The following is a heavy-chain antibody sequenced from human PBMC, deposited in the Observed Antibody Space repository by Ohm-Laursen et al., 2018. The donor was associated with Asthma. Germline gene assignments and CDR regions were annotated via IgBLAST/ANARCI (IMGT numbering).Heavy chain of an antibody. CDR2: ISYDGSNK. J-gene: IGHJ4*02. Sequence: SLRLSCSASGFTFSSYSMNWVRQAPGKGLEWVAVISYDGSNKYYADSVKGRFTISRDNSKNTLYLQMNSLRAEDTAVYYCARVLDYWGQGTMVTVSS. V-gene: IGHV3-30*03. CDR3: ARVLDY. CDR1: GFTFSSYS. D-gene: IGHD1-26*01.